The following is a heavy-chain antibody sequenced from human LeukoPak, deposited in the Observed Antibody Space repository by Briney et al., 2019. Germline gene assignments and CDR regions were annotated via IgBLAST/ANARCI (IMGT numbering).Heavy chain of an antibody. CDR1: GGPISSYY. V-gene: IGHV4-4*07. D-gene: IGHD2-2*01. Sequence: SEPLSLTCTVSGGPISSYYWSWIRQPTGKGLEWIGRIYTSGSTNYNPSLKSRVTMSVDTSKNQFSLKLSSVTAADTAVYYCARIRYCSSTSCYAGVHWFDPWGQGTLVTVSS. J-gene: IGHJ5*02. CDR2: IYTSGST. CDR3: ARIRYCSSTSCYAGVHWFDP.